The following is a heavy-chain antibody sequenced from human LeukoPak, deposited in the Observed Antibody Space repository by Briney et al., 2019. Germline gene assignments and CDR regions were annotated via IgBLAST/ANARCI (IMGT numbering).Heavy chain of an antibody. CDR1: GGTFSSYA. CDR2: IIPIFGTA. Sequence: GSSVKVSCKASGGTFSSYAISWVRQAPGQGLEWMGGIIPIFGTANYAQKFQGRVTITADESTSTAYMELSSLRSEDTAVYYCARGFWSGYYYYYYYMDVWGKGTTVTVSS. V-gene: IGHV1-69*01. CDR3: ARGFWSGYYYYYYYMDV. J-gene: IGHJ6*03. D-gene: IGHD3-3*01.